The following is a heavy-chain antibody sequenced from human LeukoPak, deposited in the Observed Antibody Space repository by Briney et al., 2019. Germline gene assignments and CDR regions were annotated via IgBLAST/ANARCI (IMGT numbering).Heavy chain of an antibody. CDR3: ARARGGAYHDIGLDY. CDR2: IYYSGST. Sequence: SETLSLTCTVSGGSISSYYWSWIRQPPGKGLEWIGYIYYSGSTNYNPSLKSRVTISVDTSKNQFSLKLSSVTAADTAVYYCARARGGAYHDIGLDYWGQGTLVTVSS. CDR1: GGSISSYY. J-gene: IGHJ4*02. D-gene: IGHD3-9*01. V-gene: IGHV4-59*01.